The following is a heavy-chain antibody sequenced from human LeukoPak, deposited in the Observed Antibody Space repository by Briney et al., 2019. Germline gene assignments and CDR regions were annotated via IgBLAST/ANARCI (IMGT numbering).Heavy chain of an antibody. D-gene: IGHD4-17*01. CDR1: GGSINSGDYY. CDR3: ARYSGRLNGDPSYYYGMDV. J-gene: IGHJ6*02. CDR2: IYYSGST. V-gene: IGHV4-30-4*01. Sequence: PSQTLSLTCTVSGGSINSGDYYWSWIRQPPGKGLEWIGYIYYSGSTYYNPSLKSRVTISVDTSKNQFSLKLSSVTAADTAVYYCARYSGRLNGDPSYYYGMDVWGQGTTVTVSS.